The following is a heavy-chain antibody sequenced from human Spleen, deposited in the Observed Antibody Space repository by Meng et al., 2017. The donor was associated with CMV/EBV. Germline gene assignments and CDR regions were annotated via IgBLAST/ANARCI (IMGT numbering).Heavy chain of an antibody. CDR3: ARVRDILTVQGVRYFDY. D-gene: IGHD3-9*01. J-gene: IGHJ4*02. CDR2: ISGRGGST. Sequence: GGSLRLSCAASRFTFSSYAMTWVRWVRQAPGRGLEWVSTISGRGGSTYYADSVKGRFTISRDNSKNTLYLQMNSLRAEDTAVYYCARVRDILTVQGVRYFDYGGQGTLVTVSS. V-gene: IGHV3-23*01. CDR1: RFTFSSYA.